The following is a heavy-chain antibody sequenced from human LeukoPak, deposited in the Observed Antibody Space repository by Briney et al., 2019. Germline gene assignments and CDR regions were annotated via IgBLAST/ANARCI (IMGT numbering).Heavy chain of an antibody. CDR1: GFTFSDYY. J-gene: IGHJ4*02. CDR3: AKAPVTTCSGAYCYPFDY. Sequence: GGSLRLSCAASGFTFSDYYMSWIRQAPGKGLEWVSYISSSGSTIYYADSVKGRFTISRDHAKNSLYLQMNSLRAEDAAVYYCAKAPVTTCSGAYCYPFDYWGQGTLVTVSS. D-gene: IGHD2-15*01. V-gene: IGHV3-11*01. CDR2: ISSSGSTI.